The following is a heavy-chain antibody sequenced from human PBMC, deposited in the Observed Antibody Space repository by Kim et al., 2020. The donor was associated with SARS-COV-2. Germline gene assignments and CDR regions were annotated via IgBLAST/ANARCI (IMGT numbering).Heavy chain of an antibody. Sequence: GGSLRLSCAASGFTFGDYAMHWVRQAPGKGLEWVSGIRCDGGSIGYVDSVKGRFTISRDNAQSSLYLQMNNLRAEDSALYYCAKDIGSSTWYFFDSWGQGALVSVSS. CDR3: AKDIGSSTWYFFDS. CDR1: GFTFGDYA. J-gene: IGHJ4*02. D-gene: IGHD6-13*01. CDR2: IRCDGGSI. V-gene: IGHV3-9*01.